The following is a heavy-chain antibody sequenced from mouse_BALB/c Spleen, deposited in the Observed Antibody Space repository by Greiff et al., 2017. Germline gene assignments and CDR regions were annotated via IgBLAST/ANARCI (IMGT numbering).Heavy chain of an antibody. Sequence: EVKLMESGGGLVQPGGSLKLSCAASRFTFSSYGMSWVRQTPDKRLELVATINSNGGSTYYPDSVKGRFTISRDNAKNTLYLQMSSLKSEDTAMYYCAREFITTVVAPYYFDYWGQGTTLTVSS. J-gene: IGHJ2*01. V-gene: IGHV5-6-3*01. CDR2: INSNGGST. D-gene: IGHD1-1*01. CDR3: AREFITTVVAPYYFDY. CDR1: RFTFSSYG.